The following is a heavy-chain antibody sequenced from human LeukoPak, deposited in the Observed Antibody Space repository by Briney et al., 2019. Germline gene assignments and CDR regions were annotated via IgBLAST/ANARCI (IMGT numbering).Heavy chain of an antibody. CDR2: IYYSGST. CDR1: GVSVSSGSYY. D-gene: IGHD5-18*01. Sequence: SETLSLTCTVSGVSVSSGSYYWSWVRQPPGKGLEWIGYIYYSGSTNYNPSLKSRVTISVDTSKNQFSLKLSSVTAADTAVYYCARGIQLWYYYYYYYGMDVWGQGTTVTVSS. CDR3: ARGIQLWYYYYYYYGMDV. V-gene: IGHV4-61*01. J-gene: IGHJ6*02.